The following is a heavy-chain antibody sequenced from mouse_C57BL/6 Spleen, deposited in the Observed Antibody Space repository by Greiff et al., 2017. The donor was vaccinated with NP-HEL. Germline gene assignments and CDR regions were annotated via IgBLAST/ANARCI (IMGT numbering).Heavy chain of an antibody. CDR2: IHPSDSDT. CDR1: GYTFTSYW. V-gene: IGHV1-74*01. Sequence: QVQLQQPGAELVKPGASVKVSCKASGYTFTSYWMHWVKQRPGQGLEWIGRIHPSDSDTNYNQKFKGKATLTVDKSSSTAYMQLSSLTSEDSAVYYCAISYGSSYEGTFDDWGQGTTLTVSS. CDR3: AISYGSSYEGTFDD. D-gene: IGHD1-1*01. J-gene: IGHJ2*01.